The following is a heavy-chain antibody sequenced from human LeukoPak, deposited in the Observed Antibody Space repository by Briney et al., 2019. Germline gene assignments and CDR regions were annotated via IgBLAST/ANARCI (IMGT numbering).Heavy chain of an antibody. CDR1: GGSISSYY. V-gene: IGHV4-59*01. CDR2: IYYSGST. J-gene: IGHJ5*02. CDR3: ARAGKDYSSSRWLWFDP. Sequence: SETLSLTCTVSGGSISSYYWSWIRQPPGKGLEWIGYIYYSGSTNYNPSLKSRVTISVDTSKNQFSLKLSSVTAADTAVYYCARAGKDYSSSRWLWFDPWGQGTLVTVSS. D-gene: IGHD6-13*01.